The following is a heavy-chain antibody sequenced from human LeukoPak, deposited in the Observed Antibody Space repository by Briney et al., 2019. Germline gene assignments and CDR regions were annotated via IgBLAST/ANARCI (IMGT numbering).Heavy chain of an antibody. J-gene: IGHJ3*02. CDR2: INPNSGGT. CDR1: GYTFSAYY. CDR3: ARPQDHGGNVENFDI. D-gene: IGHD4-23*01. Sequence: ASVTVSCTASGYTFSAYYIHWVRQAPGQGLEWMGWINPNSGGTNYALKFRGRVTMTRDTSISTANMELTSLRSDDTAVYYCARPQDHGGNVENFDIWGQGTLVTVSS. V-gene: IGHV1-2*02.